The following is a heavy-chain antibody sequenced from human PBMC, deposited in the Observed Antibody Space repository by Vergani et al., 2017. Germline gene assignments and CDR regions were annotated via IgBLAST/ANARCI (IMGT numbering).Heavy chain of an antibody. J-gene: IGHJ5*02. V-gene: IGHV4-30-2*01. CDR2: IYHTGTT. D-gene: IGHD2-15*01. Sequence: QLQLQESGSGLVKPSQTLSLTCDVSGDSISSGGYSWSWIRQPPGKGLEWIGYIYHTGTTYYNPSLRSRVTISVDRSKNQFSLKLYSVTAADTDVYYCARGEETEGISWFDPWGQGTLVTVSS. CDR3: ARGEETEGISWFDP. CDR1: GDSISSGGYS.